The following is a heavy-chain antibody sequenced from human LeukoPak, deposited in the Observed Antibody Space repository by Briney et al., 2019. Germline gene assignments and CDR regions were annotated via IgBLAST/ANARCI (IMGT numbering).Heavy chain of an antibody. V-gene: IGHV3-9*01. CDR3: AKDDSSSSYFDH. D-gene: IGHD6-6*01. CDR2: ISWNSGSI. Sequence: GGSLRLSCAASGFTFDDYAMHWVRQAPGKGLEWVSGISWNSGSIGYADSVKGRFTISRDNSKNSLYLQMNSLRAEDTALYYCAKDDSSSSYFDHWGEETLDTVST. CDR1: GFTFDDYA. J-gene: IGHJ4*02.